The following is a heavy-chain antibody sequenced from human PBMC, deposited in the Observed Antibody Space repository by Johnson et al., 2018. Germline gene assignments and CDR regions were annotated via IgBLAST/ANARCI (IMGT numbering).Heavy chain of an antibody. CDR2: IKIKAHGETT. CDR1: DFAFSNAW. Sequence: VQLVQSGGGLVKPGGSLTLSCVASDFAFSNAWMDWVRQAPGQGLEWVGRIKIKAHGETTDDAAPVKGRFTISRDDSKNTLYLQMNGLRTEDTAVYYCTAHVPFHHWGRGSLIIVSS. J-gene: IGHJ1*01. CDR3: TAHVPFHH. D-gene: IGHD3-10*02. V-gene: IGHV3-15*07.